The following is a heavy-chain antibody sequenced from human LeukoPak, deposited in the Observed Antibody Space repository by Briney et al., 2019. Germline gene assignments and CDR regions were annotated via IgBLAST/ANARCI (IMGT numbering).Heavy chain of an antibody. D-gene: IGHD2-21*02. CDR1: GFTFNRFG. J-gene: IGHJ4*02. Sequence: GGSLRLSCATSGFTFNRFGMHWVRQAPGKGLEWVAVIWYDGSNKDYADSVKGRFTISRDNSKNTLYLQMSGLRAEDTAVYYCATSAHIEVGTAPPLDYWGQGTLVTVTS. V-gene: IGHV3-33*01. CDR3: ATSAHIEVGTAPPLDY. CDR2: IWYDGSNK.